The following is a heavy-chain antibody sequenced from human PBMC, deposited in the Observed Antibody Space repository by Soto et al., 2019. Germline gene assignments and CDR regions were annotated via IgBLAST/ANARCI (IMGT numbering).Heavy chain of an antibody. Sequence: QVQLQESGPGLVKPSETLSLTCTVSGGSISSYYWSWIRQPPGKGLEWIGYIYDSGSTNYNPSLKRRVTITVDTSKNEYSLKLSSVTAADTAVYYCARQGPYGMDVWGQGTTVTVSS. V-gene: IGHV4-59*08. CDR3: ARQGPYGMDV. CDR2: IYDSGST. J-gene: IGHJ6*02. CDR1: GGSISSYY.